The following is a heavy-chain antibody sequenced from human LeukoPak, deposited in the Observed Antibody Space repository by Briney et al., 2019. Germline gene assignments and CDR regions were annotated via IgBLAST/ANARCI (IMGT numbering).Heavy chain of an antibody. CDR1: GFTFSSYW. V-gene: IGHV3-74*01. Sequence: PGGSLRLSCAASGFTFSSYWMHWVRQAPGKGLVWVSRINSDGSSTSYADSVKGQFTISRDNAKNSLYLQMDSLRAEDTAVYYCLRTPLWVDSSAYPHYFDYWGQGTLVTVSS. J-gene: IGHJ4*02. D-gene: IGHD3-22*01. CDR2: INSDGSST. CDR3: LRTPLWVDSSAYPHYFDY.